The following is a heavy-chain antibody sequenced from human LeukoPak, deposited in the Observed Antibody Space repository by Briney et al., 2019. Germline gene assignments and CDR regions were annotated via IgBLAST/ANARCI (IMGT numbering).Heavy chain of an antibody. CDR1: GYTFTDYY. CDR2: INPNSHAT. J-gene: IGHJ3*02. CDR3: ARAGIWDYSDSSGYHNAAFDI. Sequence: ASVKVSCKASGYTFTDYYMHWVRQAPGQGLEWMGWINPNSHATSYAQTFQGRVTMTRDTSISTAYMELSRLRSGDTAVYYCARAGIWDYSDSSGYHNAAFDIWGQGTMVTVSS. V-gene: IGHV1-2*02. D-gene: IGHD3-22*01.